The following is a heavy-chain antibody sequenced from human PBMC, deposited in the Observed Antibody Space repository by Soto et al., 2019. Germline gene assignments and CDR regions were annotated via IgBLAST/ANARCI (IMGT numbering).Heavy chain of an antibody. CDR1: GGTFSNHA. CDR3: ARDDATYCGGDCYRYFYYGMDV. D-gene: IGHD2-21*02. CDR2: IIPMFPTA. Sequence: ASVKVSCKASGGTFSNHAISWVRQAPGQGLEWVGGIIPMFPTADYAQRFQGRVTITADDSTTTVYMELSGLRSEDTAMYYCARDDATYCGGDCYRYFYYGMDVWGQGTTVTVSS. J-gene: IGHJ6*02. V-gene: IGHV1-69*13.